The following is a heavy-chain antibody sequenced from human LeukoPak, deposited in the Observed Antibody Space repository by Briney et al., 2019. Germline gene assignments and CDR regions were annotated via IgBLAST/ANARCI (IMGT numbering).Heavy chain of an antibody. CDR3: AREFSGSAFDY. CDR1: GGSFSGYY. V-gene: IGHV4-34*01. Sequence: PSETLSLTCAVYGGSFSGYYWSWIRQPPRKGLEWIGEINHSGSTNYNPSLKSRVTISVDTSKNQFSLKLSSVTAADTAVYCCAREFSGSAFDYWGQGTLVTVSS. J-gene: IGHJ4*02. CDR2: INHSGST. D-gene: IGHD3-10*01.